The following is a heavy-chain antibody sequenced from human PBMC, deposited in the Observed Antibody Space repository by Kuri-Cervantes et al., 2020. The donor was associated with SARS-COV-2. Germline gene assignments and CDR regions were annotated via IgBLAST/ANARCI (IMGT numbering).Heavy chain of an antibody. J-gene: IGHJ6*03. CDR1: DGSISNYY. D-gene: IGHD1-26*01. CDR2: IYHSGST. Sequence: LRLSCTVSDGSISNYYWSWIRQPPGKGLEWIGYIYHSGSTNYNPSLNSRVTISIDTSKNQFALRLSTVTAADTAVYYCAVSSPGDHYYFVDVWGKGATVTVSS. CDR3: AVSSPGDHYYFVDV. V-gene: IGHV4-59*01.